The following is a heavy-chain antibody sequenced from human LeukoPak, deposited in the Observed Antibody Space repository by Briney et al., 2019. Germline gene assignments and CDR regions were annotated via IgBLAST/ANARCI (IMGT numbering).Heavy chain of an antibody. J-gene: IGHJ6*02. CDR2: IYPGDSDT. V-gene: IGHV5-51*01. CDR3: ARRAAVAGYYYGMDV. D-gene: IGHD6-19*01. CDR1: GYSFTSYW. Sequence: GESLKISCKGSGYSFTSYWIGWVRQMPGKSLEWMGIIYPGDSDTRYSPSFQGQVTISADKSISTAYLQWSSLKASDTAMYYCARRAAVAGYYYGMDVWGQGTTVTVSS.